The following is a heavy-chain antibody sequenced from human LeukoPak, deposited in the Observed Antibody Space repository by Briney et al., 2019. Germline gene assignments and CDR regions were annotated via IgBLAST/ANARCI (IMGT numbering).Heavy chain of an antibody. D-gene: IGHD2-2*01. CDR2: INHSGST. Sequence: SETLSLTCAVYGGSFSGYYWSWIRQPPGKGLEWIGEINHSGSTNYNPSLKSRVTISVDTSKNQFSLKLSSVTAADTAVYYCARATSCSTPSSGCWGQGTLVTVSS. J-gene: IGHJ4*02. CDR1: GGSFSGYY. V-gene: IGHV4-34*01. CDR3: ARATSCSTPSSGC.